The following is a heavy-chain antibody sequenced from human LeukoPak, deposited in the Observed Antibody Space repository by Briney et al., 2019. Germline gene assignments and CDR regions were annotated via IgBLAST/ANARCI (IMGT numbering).Heavy chain of an antibody. CDR1: GFTVSSNY. V-gene: IGHV3-53*01. D-gene: IGHD2-15*01. CDR3: AKGFLCSGGSCYSGFDY. CDR2: IYSGGST. Sequence: PGGSLRLSCAASGFTVSSNYMSWVRQAPGKGLEWVSVIYSGGSTYYADSVKGRFTISRDNSKNTLCLQMNSLRAEDTAVYYCAKGFLCSGGSCYSGFDYWGQGTLVTVSS. J-gene: IGHJ4*02.